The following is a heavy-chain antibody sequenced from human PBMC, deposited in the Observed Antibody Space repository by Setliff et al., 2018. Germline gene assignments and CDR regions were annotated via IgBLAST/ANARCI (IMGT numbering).Heavy chain of an antibody. CDR3: ARDLGHGGDSDY. D-gene: IGHD2-21*02. J-gene: IGHJ4*02. CDR2: IGHTGSI. CDR1: GYSISSGYI. Sequence: LSLTCTVSGYSISSGYIWGWIRQPPGKGLEWVGNIGHTGSINYNPSLKSRLTISRDTSKNQVSLKLNSVTATDTDVYYCARDLGHGGDSDYWGQGILVTVPQ. V-gene: IGHV4-38-2*02.